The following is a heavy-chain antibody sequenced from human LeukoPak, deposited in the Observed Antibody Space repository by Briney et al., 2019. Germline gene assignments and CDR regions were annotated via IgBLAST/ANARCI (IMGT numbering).Heavy chain of an antibody. V-gene: IGHV1-69*06. J-gene: IGHJ4*02. Sequence: AAVKVSCKASGGTFTSYAISWVRQAPGQGLEWMGGIIPIFGTANNAQKFQVRVTITADKSTSTAYMELSSLGSEDTPVYYCARSSVGQPEDYWGQGTLVTVSS. CDR2: IIPIFGTA. D-gene: IGHD1-14*01. CDR3: ARSSVGQPEDY. CDR1: GGTFTSYA.